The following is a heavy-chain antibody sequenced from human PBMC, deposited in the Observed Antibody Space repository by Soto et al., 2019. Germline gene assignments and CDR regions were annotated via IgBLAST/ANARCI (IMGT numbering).Heavy chain of an antibody. CDR3: ARGIYSGSHPGVYYGMDV. D-gene: IGHD1-26*01. CDR1: GFTFSGFG. CDR2: IGTAGDT. J-gene: IGHJ6*02. V-gene: IGHV3-13*01. Sequence: GGSLRISCSASGFTFSGFGMRRARQAKGKGLEWVSAIGTAGDTYYPGSVKGRFTISRENAKNSLYLQMNSLRAGDTAVYYCARGIYSGSHPGVYYGMDVWGQGTTVTVSS.